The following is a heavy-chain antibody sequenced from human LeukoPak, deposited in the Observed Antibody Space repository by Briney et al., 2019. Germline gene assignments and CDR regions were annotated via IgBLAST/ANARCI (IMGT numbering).Heavy chain of an antibody. CDR2: IYYSGST. CDR3: ASSKVTMVRGVPRWFDP. D-gene: IGHD3-10*01. CDR1: GGSISSGDYY. J-gene: IGHJ5*02. V-gene: IGHV4-30-4*01. Sequence: PSETLSLTCTVSGGSISSGDYYWSWIRQPPGKGLEWIGYIYYSGSTYYNPSLKSRVTISVDTSKNQFSLKLSSVTAADTAVYYCASSKVTMVRGVPRWFDPWGQGTLVTVSS.